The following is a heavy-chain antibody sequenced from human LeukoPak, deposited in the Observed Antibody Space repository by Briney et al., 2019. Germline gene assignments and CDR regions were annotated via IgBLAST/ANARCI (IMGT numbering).Heavy chain of an antibody. CDR1: EFSVGSNY. J-gene: IGHJ3*02. V-gene: IGHV3-7*01. D-gene: IGHD2-21*01. CDR3: ARAYSI. Sequence: GGSLRLSCAASEFSVGSNYMTWVRQAPGKGLEWVANIKQDGSEKYYVDSVKGRFTISRDNAKNSLYLQMNSLRAEDTAVYYCARAYSIWGQGTMVTVSS. CDR2: IKQDGSEK.